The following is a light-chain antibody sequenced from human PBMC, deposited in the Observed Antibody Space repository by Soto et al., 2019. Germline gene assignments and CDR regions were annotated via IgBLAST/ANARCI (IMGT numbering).Light chain of an antibody. CDR2: QAS. J-gene: IGKJ1*01. V-gene: IGKV1-5*03. Sequence: DIQMTQSPSTLSASEGDRVTITCRAGQSISNWLAWYQQKPGKAPKLLIYQASTLESGVPLRFSGSGSGTEFTLTISSLQPDDSATYFCQQYSSYWTFGQGTKVEIK. CDR3: QQYSSYWT. CDR1: QSISNW.